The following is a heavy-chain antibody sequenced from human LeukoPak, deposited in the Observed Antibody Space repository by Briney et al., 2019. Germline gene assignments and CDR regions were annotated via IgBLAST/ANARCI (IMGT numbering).Heavy chain of an antibody. D-gene: IGHD3-3*01. V-gene: IGHV1-24*01. CDR3: ATYDFWSGSYTH. Sequence: ASVKVSCKVSRYTLTELSMHWVRQAPGKGLEWMGGFDPEDGETIYAQKFQGRVTMTEDTSTDTAYMELSSLRSEDTAVYYCATYDFWSGSYTHWGQGTLVTVSS. CDR2: FDPEDGET. CDR1: RYTLTELS. J-gene: IGHJ4*02.